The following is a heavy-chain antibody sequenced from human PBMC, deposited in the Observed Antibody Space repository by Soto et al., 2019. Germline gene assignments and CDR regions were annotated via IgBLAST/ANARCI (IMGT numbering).Heavy chain of an antibody. J-gene: IGHJ6*02. Sequence: SVKVSCKASGGTFSSYAISWVRQAPGQGLEWMGGIIPIFGTANYAQKFQGRVTITADESTSTAYMELSSLGSEDTAVYYCARVGEDTAMVTGTYYYYRMDVWGQGTTVTVSS. CDR3: ARVGEDTAMVTGTYYYYRMDV. CDR2: IIPIFGTA. CDR1: GGTFSSYA. D-gene: IGHD5-18*01. V-gene: IGHV1-69*13.